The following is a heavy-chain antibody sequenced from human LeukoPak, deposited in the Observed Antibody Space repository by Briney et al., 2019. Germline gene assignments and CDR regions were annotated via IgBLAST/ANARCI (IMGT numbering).Heavy chain of an antibody. Sequence: PGGSLRLSCAASGFTFSSYSMNWVRQAPGKGLEWVSYISSSGSTIYYADSVKGRFTISRDNAKNSLYLQMNSLRAEDTAVYYCARGLPGYCSGGSCYSPFDYWGQGTLVTVSS. CDR3: ARGLPGYCSGGSCYSPFDY. D-gene: IGHD2-15*01. J-gene: IGHJ4*02. CDR2: ISSSGSTI. V-gene: IGHV3-48*04. CDR1: GFTFSSYS.